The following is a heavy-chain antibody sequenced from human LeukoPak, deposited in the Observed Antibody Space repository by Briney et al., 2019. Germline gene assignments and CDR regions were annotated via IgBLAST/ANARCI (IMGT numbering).Heavy chain of an antibody. J-gene: IGHJ6*03. D-gene: IGHD6-13*01. CDR1: GGTFSSYA. CDR2: IIPIFGTA. CDR3: AREGNSYSSSEYYYYYMDV. V-gene: IGHV1-69*05. Sequence: SVKVSCKASGGTFSSYAISWVRQAPGQGLEWMGRIIPIFGTANYAQKFQGRVTITTDESTSTAYMELSSLRAEDTAVYYCAREGNSYSSSEYYYYYMDVWGKGTTVTVSS.